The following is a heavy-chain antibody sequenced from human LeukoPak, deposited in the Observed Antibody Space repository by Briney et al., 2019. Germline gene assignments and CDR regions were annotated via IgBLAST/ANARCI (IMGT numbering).Heavy chain of an antibody. D-gene: IGHD3-16*01. Sequence: SETLSLTCTVSGDSIRSYYWSWIRQPPGKGLEWIGNIHCSGSTKYSSSLKSRVAISVDTSNNQFSLRVTSLTAADTAVYYCARLGALHDAFDVWGQGTLVTV. CDR2: IHCSGST. CDR1: GDSIRSYY. J-gene: IGHJ3*01. V-gene: IGHV4-59*12. CDR3: ARLGALHDAFDV.